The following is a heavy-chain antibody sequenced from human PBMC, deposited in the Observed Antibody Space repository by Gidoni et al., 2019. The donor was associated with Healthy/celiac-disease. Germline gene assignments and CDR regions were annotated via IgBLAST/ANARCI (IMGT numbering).Heavy chain of an antibody. CDR2: IKSKTDGGTT. CDR3: TTDPPPSRGYSGYGTELGY. D-gene: IGHD5-12*01. V-gene: IGHV3-15*01. Sequence: EVQLVESGGGLVKPGGSLRLSCAASGFTFSNAWMSWVRQAPGKGLEGVGRIKSKTDGGTTDYAAPVKGRFTISRDDSKNTLYLQMNSLKTEDTAVYYCTTDPPPSRGYSGYGTELGYWGQGTLVTVSS. J-gene: IGHJ4*02. CDR1: GFTFSNAW.